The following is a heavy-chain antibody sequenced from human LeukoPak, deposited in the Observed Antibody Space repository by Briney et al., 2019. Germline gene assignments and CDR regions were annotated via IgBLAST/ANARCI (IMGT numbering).Heavy chain of an antibody. J-gene: IGHJ6*03. V-gene: IGHV3-20*04. Sequence: GGSLRLPCAASGFTFDDYGMSWVRQAPGKGLEWVSGINWNGGSTGYADSVKGRFTISRDNAKNSLYLQMNSLRAEDTALYYCARSQTPGIAAAGIRGDPYYYYYMDVWGKGTTVTVSS. D-gene: IGHD6-13*01. CDR2: INWNGGST. CDR3: ARSQTPGIAAAGIRGDPYYYYYMDV. CDR1: GFTFDDYG.